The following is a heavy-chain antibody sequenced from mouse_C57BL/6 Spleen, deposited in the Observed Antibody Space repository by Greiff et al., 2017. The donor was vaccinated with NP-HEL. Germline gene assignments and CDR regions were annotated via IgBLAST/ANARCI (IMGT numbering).Heavy chain of an antibody. V-gene: IGHV1-75*01. J-gene: IGHJ2*01. CDR3: AREDGDY. CDR1: GYTFTDYY. Sequence: QVQLKESGPELVKPGASVKISCKASGYTFTDYYINWVKQRPGQGLEWIGWIFPGSGSTYYNEKLKGKATLTVDKSSRTAYMLLSSLTSEDSAFYFCAREDGDYWGQGTTLTVSS. CDR2: IFPGSGST.